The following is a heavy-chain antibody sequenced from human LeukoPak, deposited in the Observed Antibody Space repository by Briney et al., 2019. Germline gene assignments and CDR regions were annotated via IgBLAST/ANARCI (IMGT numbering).Heavy chain of an antibody. D-gene: IGHD7-27*01. V-gene: IGHV3-72*01. J-gene: IGHJ4*02. CDR1: GFTFSDHH. CDR2: IRNKANRYTT. Sequence: GGSLRLSCAASGFTFSDHHMDWVRQAPGEGLEWVARIRNKANRYTTEYAASVRGRFTISRDDSENSLYLQMDSLKTEDTAVYYCARSPLGIAPFDYWGQGTLVTVSS. CDR3: ARSPLGIAPFDY.